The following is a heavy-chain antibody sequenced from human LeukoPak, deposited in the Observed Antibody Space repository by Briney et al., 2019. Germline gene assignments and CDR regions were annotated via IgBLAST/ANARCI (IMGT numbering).Heavy chain of an antibody. V-gene: IGHV4-59*01. D-gene: IGHD5-12*01. CDR2: IYYSGST. CDR1: GGSFSSYY. J-gene: IGHJ5*02. CDR3: VRAVGPVGGYDSP. Sequence: SETLSLTCTVSGGSFSSYYWSWIRQPPGKGLEWTGYIYYSGSTNYNPSLKSRVTISLDTSKNQFSLKLSSVTAADTAAYYCVRAVGPVGGYDSPWGQGTLVTVSS.